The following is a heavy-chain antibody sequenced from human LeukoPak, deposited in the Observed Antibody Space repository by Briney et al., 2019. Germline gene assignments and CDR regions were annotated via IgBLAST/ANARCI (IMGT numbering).Heavy chain of an antibody. V-gene: IGHV4-34*01. D-gene: IGHD3-3*01. CDR1: GGSFSGYY. CDR2: INHSGST. CDR3: ARDGITIFGVVIKAEYFQH. Sequence: SETLSLTCAVYGGSFSGYYWSWIRQPPGKGLEWIGEINHSGSTNYNPSLKSRVTISVDTSKNQFSLKLSSVTAADTAVYYCARDGITIFGVVIKAEYFQHWGQGTLVTVSS. J-gene: IGHJ1*01.